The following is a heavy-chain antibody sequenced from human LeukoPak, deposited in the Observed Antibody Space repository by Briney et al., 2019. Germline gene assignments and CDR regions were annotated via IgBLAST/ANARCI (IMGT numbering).Heavy chain of an antibody. V-gene: IGHV5-51*01. CDR2: IYPGDSDT. Sequence: GESLKISCKGSGYSFTSYWIGWVRQMPGEGLEWMGIIYPGDSDTRYSPSFQGQVTISADKSISTAYMELSSLRSEDTAVYYCASGSGSYDYWGQGTLVTVSS. CDR1: GYSFTSYW. CDR3: ASGSGSYDY. J-gene: IGHJ4*02. D-gene: IGHD1-26*01.